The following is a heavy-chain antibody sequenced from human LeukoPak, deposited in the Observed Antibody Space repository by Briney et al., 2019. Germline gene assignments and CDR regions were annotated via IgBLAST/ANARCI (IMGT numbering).Heavy chain of an antibody. V-gene: IGHV3-30*03. Sequence: GRSLRLSCAASGFTFSSYGMHWVRQAPGKGLEWVAVVSFDGNNKYYANSVKGRFTISRDYSKNTLYLQMNSLRAEDTAVYYCARVRSGSSAGNYGMDVWGQGTTVTVSS. CDR3: ARVRSGSSAGNYGMDV. J-gene: IGHJ6*02. CDR2: VSFDGNNK. D-gene: IGHD1-26*01. CDR1: GFTFSSYG.